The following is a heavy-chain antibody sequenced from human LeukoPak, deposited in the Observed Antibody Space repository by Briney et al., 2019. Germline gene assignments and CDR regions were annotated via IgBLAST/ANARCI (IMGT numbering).Heavy chain of an antibody. J-gene: IGHJ6*03. D-gene: IGHD3-16*01. Sequence: PSETLSLTCAVYGGSFSGYYWSWIRQPPGKGLEWIGEINHSGSTNYNPSLKSRVTISVDTSKNQFSLKLSSVTAADTAVYYCARHNYGNGLYYYYYYMDVWGKGTTVTISS. V-gene: IGHV4-34*01. CDR2: INHSGST. CDR1: GGSFSGYY. CDR3: ARHNYGNGLYYYYYYMDV.